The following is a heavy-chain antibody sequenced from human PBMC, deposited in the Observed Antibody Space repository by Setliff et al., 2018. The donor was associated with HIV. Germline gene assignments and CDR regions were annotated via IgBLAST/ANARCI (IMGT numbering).Heavy chain of an antibody. V-gene: IGHV3-7*01. CDR2: IRRDGSEK. CDR1: GFTFSNYW. Sequence: GGSLRLSCAASGFTFSNYWMTWFRQAPGKGLEWVANIRRDGSEKYYVDSVEGRFTISRDNAKNSLYLQMNSLRADDTAVYYCARDYSYVAQAGYYAMDVWGQGTTVTVSS. J-gene: IGHJ6*02. CDR3: ARDYSYVAQAGYYAMDV. D-gene: IGHD5-18*01.